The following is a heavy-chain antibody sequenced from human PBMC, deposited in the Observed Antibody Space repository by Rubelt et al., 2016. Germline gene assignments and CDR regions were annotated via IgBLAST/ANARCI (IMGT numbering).Heavy chain of an antibody. J-gene: IGHJ4*02. D-gene: IGHD6-6*01. Sequence: QLVESGGGVVQPGRSLRLSCAASGFTFSSYGMHWVRQAPGKGLEWVAVIWYDGSNKYYADSVKGRFTTSRDNSMNTLYVEMNRLRTDDTAVYYCVREGTSSPDYWGQGTLLTVSS. CDR2: IWYDGSNK. CDR3: VREGTSSPDY. V-gene: IGHV3-33*01. CDR1: GFTFSSYG.